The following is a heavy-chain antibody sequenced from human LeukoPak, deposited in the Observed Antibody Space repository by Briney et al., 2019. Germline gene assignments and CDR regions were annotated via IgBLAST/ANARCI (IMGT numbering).Heavy chain of an antibody. CDR1: GGTFRNYP. V-gene: IGHV1-69*13. CDR2: ILPIFGMT. Sequence: GASVKVSCKASGGTFRNYPISWVRQAPGQGLEWMGGILPIFGMTNDAEKFQGRVTITADESTTTAYLELNSLRSEDTAVYYCAICSSTWSGDRPDSWGQGSLVTVSS. D-gene: IGHD2-2*01. CDR3: AICSSTWSGDRPDS. J-gene: IGHJ4*02.